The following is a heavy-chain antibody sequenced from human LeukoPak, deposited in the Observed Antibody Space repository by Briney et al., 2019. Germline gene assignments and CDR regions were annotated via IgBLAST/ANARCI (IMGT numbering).Heavy chain of an antibody. V-gene: IGHV3-74*01. CDR1: GFTFSSYW. J-gene: IGHJ5*02. CDR2: ISSDGSST. D-gene: IGHD3-22*01. Sequence: GGSLRLSCAASGFTFSSYWMSWVRQAPGKGLVWVSRISSDGSSTSYADSVKGRFTISRDNAKNTLYLQLNSLRAEDTAVYFCARAYAGYYDNPWGQGTLVTVSS. CDR3: ARAYAGYYDNP.